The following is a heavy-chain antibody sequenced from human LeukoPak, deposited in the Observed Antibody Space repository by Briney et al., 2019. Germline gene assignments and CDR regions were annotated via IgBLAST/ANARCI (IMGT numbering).Heavy chain of an antibody. J-gene: IGHJ3*02. Sequence: PSETLSLTCAVYGGSFSGYYWSWIRQPPGKGLEWIGSIYYSGSTYYNPSLKSRVTISVDTSKNQFSLKLSSVTAADAAVYYCAMDPYEDAFDIWGQGTMVTVSS. CDR1: GGSFSGYY. CDR2: IYYSGST. V-gene: IGHV4-34*01. D-gene: IGHD5-12*01. CDR3: AMDPYEDAFDI.